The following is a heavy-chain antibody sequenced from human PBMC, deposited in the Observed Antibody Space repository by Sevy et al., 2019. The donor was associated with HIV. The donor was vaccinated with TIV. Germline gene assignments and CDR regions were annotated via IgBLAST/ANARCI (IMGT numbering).Heavy chain of an antibody. CDR1: GFSFSNYG. CDR2: TSGSGGST. D-gene: IGHD3-16*01. J-gene: IGHJ4*02. Sequence: GGSLRLSCEASGFSFSNYGMNWVRQAPGKGLEWVSGTSGSGGSTYCADSVKGRFTISRDNSKNTLYLQMNSLRAEDTAVYSCAKDGESYVWGSHYDYWGQGTLVTVSS. V-gene: IGHV3-23*01. CDR3: AKDGESYVWGSHYDY.